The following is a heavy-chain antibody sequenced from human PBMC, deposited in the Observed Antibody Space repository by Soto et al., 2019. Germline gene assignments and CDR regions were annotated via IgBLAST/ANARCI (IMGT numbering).Heavy chain of an antibody. J-gene: IGHJ4*02. Sequence: SETLSLTCAVSGGSISSSNWWSWVRQPPGKGLEWIGEIYHSGSTNYNPSLKSRVTISVDKSKNQFSLKLSSVTAADTAVYYCARVSHSQLGNFDYWGQGTLVTVSS. CDR3: ARVSHSQLGNFDY. D-gene: IGHD7-27*01. CDR1: GGSISSSNW. CDR2: IYHSGST. V-gene: IGHV4-4*02.